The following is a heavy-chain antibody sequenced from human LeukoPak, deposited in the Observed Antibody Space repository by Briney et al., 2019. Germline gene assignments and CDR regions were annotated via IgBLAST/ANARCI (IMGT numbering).Heavy chain of an antibody. D-gene: IGHD4-17*01. Sequence: SETLSLTCAVYGGSFSGYYWSWIRQPPGKGLEWIGEINHSGSTNYNPSLKSRVTISVDTSKNQFSLKLSSVTAADTAVYYCARTVTTTKSDFYYYNMDVWGKGTTVTVSS. V-gene: IGHV4-34*01. J-gene: IGHJ6*03. CDR1: GGSFSGYY. CDR3: ARTVTTTKSDFYYYNMDV. CDR2: INHSGST.